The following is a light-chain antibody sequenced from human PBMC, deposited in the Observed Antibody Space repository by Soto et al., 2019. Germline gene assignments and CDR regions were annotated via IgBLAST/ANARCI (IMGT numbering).Light chain of an antibody. CDR3: QQYNNWPFS. V-gene: IGKV3D-15*01. Sequence: EIVMTQSPATLSVSPGERATLSCRASQSVSNYLAWYQQKPGQAPRLLIYGASTRATGIPARFSGTGSETGFTLTISGLQSEDSAVYFCQQYNNWPFSFGQGTRLEIK. J-gene: IGKJ5*01. CDR1: QSVSNY. CDR2: GAS.